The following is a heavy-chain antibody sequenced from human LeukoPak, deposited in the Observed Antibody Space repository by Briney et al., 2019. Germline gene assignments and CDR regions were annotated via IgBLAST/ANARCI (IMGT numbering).Heavy chain of an antibody. CDR1: GGSISSTTYY. CDR2: IYYSGNT. D-gene: IGHD3-22*01. CDR3: ARDYYDSSGYYARAFDI. J-gene: IGHJ3*02. V-gene: IGHV4-39*07. Sequence: SETLSLTCIVSGGSISSTTYYWGWIRQPPGKRLEWIGSIYYSGNTYYNPSLKSRVTISIDTSKNQFSLNLNSVTAADTAVYYCARDYYDSSGYYARAFDIWGQGTMVTVSS.